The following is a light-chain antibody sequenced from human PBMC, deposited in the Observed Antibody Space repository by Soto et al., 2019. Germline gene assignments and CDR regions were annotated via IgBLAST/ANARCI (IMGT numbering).Light chain of an antibody. Sequence: EMVLTQSPATLSLSPGERATLSCRASQSVSSYLAWYQQKPGQAPRLLIYDASNRATGIPARFSGSGSGADFTLTISSLEPEDFAVYYCQQRSNRPITFGQGTRLEIK. V-gene: IGKV3-11*01. CDR3: QQRSNRPIT. CDR2: DAS. CDR1: QSVSSY. J-gene: IGKJ5*01.